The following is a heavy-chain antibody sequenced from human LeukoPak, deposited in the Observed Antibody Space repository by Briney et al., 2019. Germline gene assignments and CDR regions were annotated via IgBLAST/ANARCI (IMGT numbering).Heavy chain of an antibody. CDR2: IIPIFGTA. V-gene: IGHV1-69*13. CDR1: GGTFSSYA. Sequence: GASVKVSRKASGGTFSSYAISWVRQAPGQGLEWMGGIIPIFGTANYAQKFQGRVTITADESTSTAYMELSSLRSEDTAVYYCASGDIVGAFAFDYWGQGTLVTVSS. CDR3: ASGDIVGAFAFDY. D-gene: IGHD1-26*01. J-gene: IGHJ4*02.